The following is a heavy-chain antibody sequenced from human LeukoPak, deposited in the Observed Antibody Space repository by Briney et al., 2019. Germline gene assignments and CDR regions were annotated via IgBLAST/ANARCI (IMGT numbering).Heavy chain of an antibody. Sequence: SETLSLTCTVSGGSISIYYWSWIRQPPGKGLEWIGYIYDSGSTNYNPSLKSRVTISVDTSKNQFSLKLSSVTAADTAVYYCANLAAAKFDYWGQGTLVTVSS. CDR3: ANLAAAKFDY. D-gene: IGHD6-13*01. V-gene: IGHV4-59*01. CDR1: GGSISIYY. CDR2: IYDSGST. J-gene: IGHJ4*02.